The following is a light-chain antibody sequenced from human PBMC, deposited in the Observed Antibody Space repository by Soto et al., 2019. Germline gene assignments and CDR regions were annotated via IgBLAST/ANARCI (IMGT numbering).Light chain of an antibody. J-gene: IGKJ1*01. CDR2: KAS. Sequence: DVQMTQSPSTLSASIGDRVTVTCRASESVKTWLAWFQQKPGKAPKALIYKASSLESGAPSRFSGSGSGTEFTLTISSLQPDDFATYYCQQYNSYPWTFGQGTKVEI. V-gene: IGKV1-5*03. CDR1: ESVKTW. CDR3: QQYNSYPWT.